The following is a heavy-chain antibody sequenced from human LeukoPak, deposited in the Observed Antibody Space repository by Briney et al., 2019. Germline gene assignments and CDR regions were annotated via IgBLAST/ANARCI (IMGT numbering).Heavy chain of an antibody. CDR1: GFTFSSYA. CDR3: AKASPIVLMMYAPEVGDYFDY. CDR2: ISGSGGST. J-gene: IGHJ4*02. Sequence: GGSLRLSCAASGFTFSSYAMSWVRQAPGKGLEWVSAISGSGGSTYYADSVKGRFTISRDNSKNTLYLQMNSLRAEDTAVYYCAKASPIVLMMYAPEVGDYFDYWGQGTLVTVSS. D-gene: IGHD2-8*01. V-gene: IGHV3-23*01.